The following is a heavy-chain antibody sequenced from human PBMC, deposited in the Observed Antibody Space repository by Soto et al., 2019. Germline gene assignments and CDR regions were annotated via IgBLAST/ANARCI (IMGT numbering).Heavy chain of an antibody. CDR3: AKTMGDCSGSRCYGASAMDV. V-gene: IGHV3-23*01. J-gene: IGHJ6*02. Sequence: EVQLLESGGGLVQPGGSLRLSCAASGFTFDTYAMSWVRQTPGKGLEWVSTVSASGTSTYYTDSVKGRFTISRDNSKNTWDLQMNSLRAEDTAVYYCAKTMGDCSGSRCYGASAMDVWGQGTTVTVSS. D-gene: IGHD2-15*01. CDR2: VSASGTST. CDR1: GFTFDTYA.